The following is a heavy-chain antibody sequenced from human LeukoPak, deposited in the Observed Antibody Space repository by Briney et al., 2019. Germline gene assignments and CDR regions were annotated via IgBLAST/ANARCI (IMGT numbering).Heavy chain of an antibody. CDR1: GYTFTGYY. CDR2: INPNSGGT. D-gene: IGHD4-23*01. Sequence: GSVRVSCKASGYTFTGYYMHWVRQAPGQGLEWMGRINPNSGGTNYAQKFQGRVTMTRDTSISTAYMELSRLRSDETAVYYCARAQTDYGGNSGALRYWGQGTLVTVSS. V-gene: IGHV1-2*06. J-gene: IGHJ4*02. CDR3: ARAQTDYGGNSGALRY.